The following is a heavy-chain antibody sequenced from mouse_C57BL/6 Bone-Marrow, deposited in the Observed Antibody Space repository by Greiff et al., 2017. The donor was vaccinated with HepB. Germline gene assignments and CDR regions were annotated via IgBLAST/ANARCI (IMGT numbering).Heavy chain of an antibody. CDR2: IDPSDSYT. CDR1: GYTFTSYW. CDR3: ALYYGTYFDY. J-gene: IGHJ2*01. V-gene: IGHV1-69*01. Sequence: VQLQQPGAELVMPGASVKLSCKASGYTFTSYWMHWVKQRPGQGLEWIGEIDPSDSYTNYNQKFKGKSTFTVDKSSSTAYMQLSSLTSEDSAVYYCALYYGTYFDYWGQGTTLTVSS. D-gene: IGHD2-1*01.